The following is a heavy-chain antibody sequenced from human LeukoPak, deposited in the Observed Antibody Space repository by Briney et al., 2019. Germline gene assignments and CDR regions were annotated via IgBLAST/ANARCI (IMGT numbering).Heavy chain of an antibody. V-gene: IGHV3-23*01. CDR1: GFTVSSNY. CDR2: ISGSGGST. D-gene: IGHD6-13*01. CDR3: AKVRVSSWYYDAFDI. J-gene: IGHJ3*02. Sequence: GGSLRLSCAASGFTVSSNYMSWVRQAPGKGLEWVSAISGSGGSTYYADSVKGRFTISRDNSKNTLYLQMNSLRAEDTAVYYCAKVRVSSWYYDAFDIWGQGTMVTVSS.